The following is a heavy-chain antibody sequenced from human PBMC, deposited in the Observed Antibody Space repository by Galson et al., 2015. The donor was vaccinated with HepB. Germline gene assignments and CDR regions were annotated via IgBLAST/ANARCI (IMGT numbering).Heavy chain of an antibody. V-gene: IGHV3-23*01. Sequence: SLRLSCAASGFTFSSYAMSWVRQAPGKGLEWVSAISGSGGSTYYADSVKGRFTISRDNSKNTLYLQMNSLRAEDTAVYYCAKMTTVTTGHNRFDPWGQGTLVTVSS. CDR3: AKMTTVTTGHNRFDP. J-gene: IGHJ5*02. D-gene: IGHD4-11*01. CDR1: GFTFSSYA. CDR2: ISGSGGST.